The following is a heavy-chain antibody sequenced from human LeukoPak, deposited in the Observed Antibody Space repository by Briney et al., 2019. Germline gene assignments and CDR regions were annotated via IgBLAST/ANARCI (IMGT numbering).Heavy chain of an antibody. V-gene: IGHV5-51*01. D-gene: IGHD1-26*01. Sequence: GESLKISCKGSGYSFTSYWIAWVRQVPGKGLEWMGVINPDDSNTRYSPSFQGQVTISADKSISTAYLQWSSLKASDTAMYYCAKPGRSGSYSYFDYWGQGTLVTVSS. CDR2: INPDDSNT. CDR1: GYSFTSYW. J-gene: IGHJ4*02. CDR3: AKPGRSGSYSYFDY.